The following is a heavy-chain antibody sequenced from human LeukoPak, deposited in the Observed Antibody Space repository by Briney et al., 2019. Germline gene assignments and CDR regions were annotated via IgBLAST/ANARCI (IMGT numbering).Heavy chain of an antibody. CDR2: FIPILGIA. D-gene: IGHD2-15*01. Sequence: GASVKVSCKASGGTFSSYTISWVRQAPGQGLEWMGRFIPILGIANYAQKFQGRVTITADKSTSTAYMELSSLRSEDTAVYYCARGYCSGGSCYSFDPWGQGTLVTVSS. CDR3: ARGYCSGGSCYSFDP. J-gene: IGHJ5*02. V-gene: IGHV1-69*02. CDR1: GGTFSSYT.